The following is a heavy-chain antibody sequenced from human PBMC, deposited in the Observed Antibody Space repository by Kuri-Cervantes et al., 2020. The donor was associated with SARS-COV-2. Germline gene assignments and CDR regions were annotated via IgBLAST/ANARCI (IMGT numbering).Heavy chain of an antibody. CDR3: ARGGGGQLDFDY. V-gene: IGHV4-4*07. D-gene: IGHD6-13*01. CDR1: GGSISSYH. Sequence: LRLSCTVSGGSISSYHWSWIRQPAGKGLEWIGRIYTSGSTNYNPSLKSRVTMSVDTSKNQFSLKLSSVTAADTAVYYCARGGGGQLDFDYWGQGTLVTVSS. J-gene: IGHJ4*02. CDR2: IYTSGST.